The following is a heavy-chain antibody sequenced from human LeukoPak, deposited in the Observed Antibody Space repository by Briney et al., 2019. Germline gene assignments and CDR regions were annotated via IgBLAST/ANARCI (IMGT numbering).Heavy chain of an antibody. CDR2: IRYDETDK. Sequence: PGGSVRLSCAASGFTFRSYGMHWVRQATGKGLEWVAFIRYDETDKYYADSVKGRFTISRDNSKNTLYLQMSSLRAEDTAVYYCAKATNYYYMDVWGKGTTVTVSS. CDR3: AKATNYYYMDV. CDR1: GFTFRSYG. J-gene: IGHJ6*03. V-gene: IGHV3-30*02.